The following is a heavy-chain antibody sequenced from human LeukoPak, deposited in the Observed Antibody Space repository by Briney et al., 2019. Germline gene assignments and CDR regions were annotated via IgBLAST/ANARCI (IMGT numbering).Heavy chain of an antibody. Sequence: GASVKVSCKASGYTFTGYYMHWVRQAPGQGLEWMGWINPNSGGTNYAQKFQGRVTMTRDTSISTAYMELSRLRSDDTAVYYCARDLGVTTHGGFDYWGQGTLVTVSS. CDR2: INPNSGGT. V-gene: IGHV1-2*02. J-gene: IGHJ4*02. D-gene: IGHD4-17*01. CDR3: ARDLGVTTHGGFDY. CDR1: GYTFTGYY.